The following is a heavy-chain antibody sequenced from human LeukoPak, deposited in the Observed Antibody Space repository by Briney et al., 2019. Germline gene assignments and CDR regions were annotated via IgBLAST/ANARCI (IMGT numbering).Heavy chain of an antibody. Sequence: GGSLRLSCAASEFTFSSFWMSWVRQAPGKGLEWVANIKQDGSEKRYVDSVKGRFTISRDNAKNSLYLQMNSLRADDTAVHYCARGSSGWTSPFDYWGQGTLVTVSS. CDR1: EFTFSSFW. D-gene: IGHD6-19*01. CDR2: IKQDGSEK. J-gene: IGHJ4*02. V-gene: IGHV3-7*01. CDR3: ARGSSGWTSPFDY.